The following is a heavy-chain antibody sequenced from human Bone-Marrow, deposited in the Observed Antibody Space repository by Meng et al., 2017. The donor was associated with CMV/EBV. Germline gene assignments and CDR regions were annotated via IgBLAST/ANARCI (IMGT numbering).Heavy chain of an antibody. CDR3: ARVPPTSLTYGGPAGCAFEI. CDR1: EYTLTDYY. V-gene: IGHV1-46*01. J-gene: IGHJ3*02. Sequence: ASVKVSCKSSEYTLTDYYVHWVRQAPGQGLEWMGIINPSGGSTSYAQKFQGRVTMTRDTSTSTVYMELSSLRSEDTAVYYCARVPPTSLTYGGPAGCAFEIWGQGTMVTVSS. D-gene: IGHD4-23*01. CDR2: INPSGGST.